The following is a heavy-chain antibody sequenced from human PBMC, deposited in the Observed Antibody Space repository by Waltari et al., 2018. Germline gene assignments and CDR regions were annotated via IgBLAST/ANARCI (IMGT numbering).Heavy chain of an antibody. D-gene: IGHD3-3*01. CDR3: ARLWATLRFLEWLTEVDRFDV. CDR1: GWSFSASY. Sequence: QVPLQQWGPGLLQPSETLSLTCRIFGWSFSASYWRWIRPYTGKGLEWIGEINHSGDTNYNPSLKSRLTISADTSKNHCSLKLTSVTAADTGVYFCARLWATLRFLEWLTEVDRFDVWGPGTMVTVSS. V-gene: IGHV4-34*01. J-gene: IGHJ3*01. CDR2: INHSGDT.